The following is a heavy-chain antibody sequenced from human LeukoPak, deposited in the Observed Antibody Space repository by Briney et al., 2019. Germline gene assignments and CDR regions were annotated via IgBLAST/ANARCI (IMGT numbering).Heavy chain of an antibody. D-gene: IGHD3-10*02. V-gene: IGHV3-48*03. Sequence: GGSLRLSCAASGFTFSSYEMNWVRQAPGKGLEWVSYISSSGGTRYYADSVKGRFTISRDNAKNSLFLQMNSLRAEDTAVYYCAELGITMIGGVWGKGTTVTISS. CDR3: AELGITMIGGV. CDR2: ISSSGGTR. J-gene: IGHJ6*04. CDR1: GFTFSSYE.